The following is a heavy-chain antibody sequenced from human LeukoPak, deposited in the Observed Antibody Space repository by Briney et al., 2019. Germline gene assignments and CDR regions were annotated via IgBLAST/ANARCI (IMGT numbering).Heavy chain of an antibody. CDR1: GFTLSSYG. Sequence: GGSLRLSCAASGFTLSSYGMGWVRQAPGKGLEWVSVISGSGGSIYYADSVKGRFTISRDNSKNTLYLQMNSLRVEDTAIYYCAREAFYKSGWYSLYGHWGQGTLVTVSS. D-gene: IGHD6-19*01. V-gene: IGHV3-23*01. J-gene: IGHJ4*02. CDR2: ISGSGGSI. CDR3: AREAFYKSGWYSLYGH.